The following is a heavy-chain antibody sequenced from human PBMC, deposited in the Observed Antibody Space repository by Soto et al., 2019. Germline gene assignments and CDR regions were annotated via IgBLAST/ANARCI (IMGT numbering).Heavy chain of an antibody. CDR1: GFTFSNYG. CDR2: ISDDGSNT. D-gene: IGHD3-16*02. Sequence: QVQLVESGGGVVQPGRSLRLSCAASGFTFSNYGMHWVRQAPGKGLEWVAVISDDGSNTYYADSVKGRFTISRDNSKNTLYRQMNSLRAEDTAVYYCAKAPARAVPLSSYSYGMDIWGQGTTVTVSS. J-gene: IGHJ6*02. V-gene: IGHV3-30*18. CDR3: AKAPARAVPLSSYSYGMDI.